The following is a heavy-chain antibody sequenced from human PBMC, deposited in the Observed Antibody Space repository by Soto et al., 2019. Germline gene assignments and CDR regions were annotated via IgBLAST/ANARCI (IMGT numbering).Heavy chain of an antibody. CDR3: ARHDWNGVDY. D-gene: IGHD1-1*01. CDR1: GGSISSRGYY. V-gene: IGHV4-39*01. CDR2: IYYSGST. Sequence: PSETLSLTCTVSGGSISSRGYYWGWIRQPPGKGLEWIGTIYYSGSTYYNPSLKSRVTISVDTSKNQFSLKLSSVTAADTAVYYCARHDWNGVDYWGQGTLVTVSS. J-gene: IGHJ4*02.